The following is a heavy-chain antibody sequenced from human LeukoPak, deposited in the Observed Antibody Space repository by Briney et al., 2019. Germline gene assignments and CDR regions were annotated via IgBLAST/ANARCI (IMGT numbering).Heavy chain of an antibody. J-gene: IGHJ4*02. V-gene: IGHV3-7*01. CDR2: IKQDGSEK. CDR1: GFTFSSYW. Sequence: QAGGSLRLSCAASGFTFSSYWMSWVRQAPGKGLEWVANIKQDGSEKYYVDSVKGRFTISRDNAKNSLYLQMNSLRAEDTAVYYCARVSSGWCTYFDYWGQGTLVTVSS. CDR3: ARVSSGWCTYFDY. D-gene: IGHD6-19*01.